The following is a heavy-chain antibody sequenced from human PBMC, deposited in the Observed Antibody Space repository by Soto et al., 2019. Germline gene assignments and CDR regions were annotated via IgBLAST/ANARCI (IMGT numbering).Heavy chain of an antibody. CDR3: TRDIESSR. J-gene: IGHJ4*02. CDR2: INSDGSSL. CDR1: GFTFNTNW. D-gene: IGHD6-13*01. V-gene: IGHV3-74*01. Sequence: EVQLLESGGGLVQPGGSLRLSGAASGFTFNTNWMHWARQAPGNGLVWVSRINSDGSSLNYVDSVKGRFTITSDNSKNTLYVHMISLRAEDKAVYYCTRDIESSRWGRGPVVTVTS.